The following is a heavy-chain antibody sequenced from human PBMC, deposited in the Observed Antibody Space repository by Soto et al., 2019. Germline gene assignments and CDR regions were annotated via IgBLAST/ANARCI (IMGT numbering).Heavy chain of an antibody. CDR3: AKVRLDIVVVPATGPSDYGMDV. CDR2: ISYDGSNK. Sequence: GSLRLSCAASGFTFSSYGMHWVRQAPGKGLEWVAVISYDGSNKYYADSVKGRFTISRDNSKNTLYLQMNSLRAEDTAVYYCAKVRLDIVVVPATGPSDYGMDVWGQGTTVTVSS. CDR1: GFTFSSYG. V-gene: IGHV3-30*18. J-gene: IGHJ6*02. D-gene: IGHD2-2*01.